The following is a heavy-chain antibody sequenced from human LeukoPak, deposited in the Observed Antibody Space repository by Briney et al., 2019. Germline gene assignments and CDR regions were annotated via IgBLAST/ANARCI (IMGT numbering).Heavy chain of an antibody. CDR2: INPSGGST. CDR3: ARSPTLEWEKENFDY. Sequence: GASVKVSCKASGYTFTSYYMHWVRQAPGQGLEWMGIINPSGGSTSYAQKFQGRVTMTRDTSTSTVYMELSSLRSEDTAVYYCARSPTLEWEKENFDYWGQGTLVTVSS. CDR1: GYTFTSYY. D-gene: IGHD1-26*01. J-gene: IGHJ4*02. V-gene: IGHV1-46*01.